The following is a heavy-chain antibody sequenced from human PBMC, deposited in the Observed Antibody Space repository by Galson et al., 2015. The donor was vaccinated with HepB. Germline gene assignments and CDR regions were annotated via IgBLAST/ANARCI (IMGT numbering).Heavy chain of an antibody. CDR1: GFTFSSYA. CDR2: ISYDGSNK. CDR3: ARGLGYYEGD. J-gene: IGHJ4*02. D-gene: IGHD3-22*01. Sequence: SLRLSCAASGFTFSSYAMHWVRQAPGKGLEWVAVISYDGSNKYYADSVKGRFTISRDNSKNTLYLQMNSLRAEDTAVYYCARGLGYYEGDWGQGTLVTVSS. V-gene: IGHV3-30-3*01.